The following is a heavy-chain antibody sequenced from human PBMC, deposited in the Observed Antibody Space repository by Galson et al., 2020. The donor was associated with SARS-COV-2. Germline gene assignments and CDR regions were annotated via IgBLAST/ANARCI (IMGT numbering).Heavy chain of an antibody. Sequence: GESLKIPCTTSGYSFSSYWLGWVRPIPGNGLECVGIIYPGDSDPRYSPSFQGQVSISADKSTNTAYLQWNSLKASDTAMYYCARLGANIAVAGTADYWGQVTLVTVSS. V-gene: IGHV5-51*01. CDR2: IYPGDSDP. J-gene: IGHJ4*02. CDR3: ARLGANIAVAGTADY. CDR1: GYSFSSYW. D-gene: IGHD6-19*01.